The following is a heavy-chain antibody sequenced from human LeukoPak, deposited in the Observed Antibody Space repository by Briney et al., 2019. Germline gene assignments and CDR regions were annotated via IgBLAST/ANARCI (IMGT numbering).Heavy chain of an antibody. J-gene: IGHJ4*02. CDR1: GFTFSSYS. D-gene: IGHD5-24*01. CDR3: ARDSGGEIATIAFDY. Sequence: GGSLRLSCAASGFTFSSYSMNWVRQAPGKGLEWVSSISSSSSYIYYADSVKGRFTISRDNAKNSLYLQMNSLGAEDTAVYYCARDSGGEIATIAFDYWGQGTLVTVSS. V-gene: IGHV3-21*01. CDR2: ISSSSSYI.